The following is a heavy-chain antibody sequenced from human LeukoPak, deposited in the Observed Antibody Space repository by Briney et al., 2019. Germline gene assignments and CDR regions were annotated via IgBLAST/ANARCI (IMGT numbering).Heavy chain of an antibody. Sequence: PGGSLRLSCAASGFTFSTYAMSWVRQAPGKGLEWVSAISGSGGTTFYADSVKGRFTISRDNSKNSLYLQMNSLRTEDTALYYCAKAGYGDYEWFDPWGQGTLVTVSS. CDR1: GFTFSTYA. J-gene: IGHJ5*02. V-gene: IGHV3-23*01. CDR2: ISGSGGTT. D-gene: IGHD4-17*01. CDR3: AKAGYGDYEWFDP.